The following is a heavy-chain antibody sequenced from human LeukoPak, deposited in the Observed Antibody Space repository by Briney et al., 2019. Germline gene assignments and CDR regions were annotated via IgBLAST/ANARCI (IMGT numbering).Heavy chain of an antibody. J-gene: IGHJ4*02. Sequence: TGGSLRLSCAASGFTFSSYAMSWVRQAPGKGLEWVSAISGSGGSTYYADSVKGRFTISRDNSKNTLYLQMNSLRAEDTAVYYCAKDLNYGDMFDYWGQGTLVTVSS. CDR3: AKDLNYGDMFDY. CDR1: GFTFSSYA. V-gene: IGHV3-23*01. CDR2: ISGSGGST. D-gene: IGHD4-17*01.